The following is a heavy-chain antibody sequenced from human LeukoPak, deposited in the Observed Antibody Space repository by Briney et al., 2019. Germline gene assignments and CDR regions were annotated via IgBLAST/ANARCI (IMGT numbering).Heavy chain of an antibody. CDR3: ARDPLNLDSSWFDP. CDR1: GFTFSSYW. CDR2: IKQDGSEK. V-gene: IGHV3-7*01. D-gene: IGHD3-22*01. Sequence: PGGSLRLSCAASGFTFSSYWMSWVRQAPGKGLEWVANIKQDGSEKYYVDSVKGRFTISRDNAKNSLYLKMNSLRAEDTAVYYCARDPLNLDSSWFDPWGQGTLVTVSS. J-gene: IGHJ5*02.